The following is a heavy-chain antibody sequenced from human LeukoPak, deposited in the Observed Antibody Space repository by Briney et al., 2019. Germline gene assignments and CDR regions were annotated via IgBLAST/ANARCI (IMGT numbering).Heavy chain of an antibody. J-gene: IGHJ4*02. D-gene: IGHD6-13*01. CDR2: IYPGDSDT. CDR1: GYNFTTYW. CDR3: ARLLRNIAAAVYFFDY. V-gene: IGHV5-51*01. Sequence: GESLKISCEGSGYNFTTYWIGWVRQIPGKGLEWMGIIYPGDSDTRYSPSFQGQVTISADKSISTAYLQWSSLKASDTAMYHCARLLRNIAAAVYFFDYWGQGTLVTVSS.